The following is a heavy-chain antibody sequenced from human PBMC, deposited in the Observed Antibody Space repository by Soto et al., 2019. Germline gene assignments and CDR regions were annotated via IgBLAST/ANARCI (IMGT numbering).Heavy chain of an antibody. J-gene: IGHJ4*02. Sequence: ASVKVSGKVSGSRFSNYVISWVRQAPGHGLEWLGRIIPIFNSTKYAQNFQGRVTITADKSTSTASLELSSLRSDDTAVYYCAREGRGKKAGYNGLVSLGYWGQGTLVTVSS. CDR3: AREGRGKKAGYNGLVSLGY. CDR1: GSRFSNYV. V-gene: IGHV1-69*06. D-gene: IGHD2-2*02. CDR2: IIPIFNST.